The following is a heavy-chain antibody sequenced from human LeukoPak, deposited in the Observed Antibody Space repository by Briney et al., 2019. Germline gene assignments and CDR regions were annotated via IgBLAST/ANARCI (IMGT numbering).Heavy chain of an antibody. Sequence: PGGSLRLSCAASALSFSSYAMSWVRQAPGKGLEWVSGISGSGDSTYYTNSVKGRFTISRDNSKNTLYLQMNSLRAEDTAVYYCAKEDDFWSGPFFDYWGQGTLVTVSS. CDR1: ALSFSSYA. V-gene: IGHV3-23*01. D-gene: IGHD3-3*01. J-gene: IGHJ4*02. CDR3: AKEDDFWSGPFFDY. CDR2: ISGSGDST.